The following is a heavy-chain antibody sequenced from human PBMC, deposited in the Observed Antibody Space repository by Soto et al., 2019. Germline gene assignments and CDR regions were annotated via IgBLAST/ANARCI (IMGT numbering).Heavy chain of an antibody. CDR3: AKDATGTYNRYFFDF. V-gene: IGHV3-23*01. Sequence: PGGSLRLSCAASGFTFTNYAMNWVRQAPGKGLEWVSAVSGGGDRTYYADSVKGRFTISRDNSKNTLFLQMNSLRAEDTAVYYCAKDATGTYNRYFFDFWGQGTLVTGSS. CDR2: VSGGGDRT. CDR1: GFTFTNYA. D-gene: IGHD1-26*01. J-gene: IGHJ4*02.